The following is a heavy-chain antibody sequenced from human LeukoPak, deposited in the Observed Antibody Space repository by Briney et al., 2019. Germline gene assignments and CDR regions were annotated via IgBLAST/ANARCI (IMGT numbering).Heavy chain of an antibody. CDR1: GFTFSDYY. D-gene: IGHD6-19*01. CDR3: ARDNKWLDPNRLDY. J-gene: IGHJ4*02. Sequence: PGGSLRLSCAASGFTFSDYYMSWIRQAPGKGLEWVSYISSSGSTIYYADSVKGRFTISRGNAKNSLYLQMNSLRAEDTAVYYCARDNKWLDPNRLDYWGQGTLVTVSS. V-gene: IGHV3-11*01. CDR2: ISSSGSTI.